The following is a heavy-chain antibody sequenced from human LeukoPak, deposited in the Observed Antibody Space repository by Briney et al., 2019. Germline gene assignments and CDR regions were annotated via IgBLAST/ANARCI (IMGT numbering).Heavy chain of an antibody. J-gene: IGHJ4*02. V-gene: IGHV4-59*08. Sequence: SETLSLTCSVSGGSISNYFWTWIRQPPGKGLEWIGYTYSSGSTYYNPSLKSRVTISVDTSKNRFSLKLSTVTAADTAVYYCARRPTGDPKFDYWGQGTLVTVSS. CDR1: GGSISNYF. CDR3: ARRPTGDPKFDY. D-gene: IGHD7-27*01. CDR2: TYSSGST.